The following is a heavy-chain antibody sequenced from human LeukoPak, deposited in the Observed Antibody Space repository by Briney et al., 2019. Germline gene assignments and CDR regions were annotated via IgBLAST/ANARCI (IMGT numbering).Heavy chain of an antibody. Sequence: PSETVSLTCAVSGVSISTSEWWIWVRQPPGQGLEWIGEIHRDGRTRYNPSLTSRVTMSMDYSKRQFYLNVRFVTAADTAIYYCGKTDIYFNPIDYWGPGSLVTVSS. CDR2: IHRDGRT. J-gene: IGHJ4*02. CDR3: GKTDIYFNPIDY. V-gene: IGHV4-4*02. D-gene: IGHD3-9*01. CDR1: GVSISTSEW.